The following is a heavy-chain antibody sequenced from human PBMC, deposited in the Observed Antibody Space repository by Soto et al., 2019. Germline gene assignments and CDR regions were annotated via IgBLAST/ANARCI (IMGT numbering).Heavy chain of an antibody. J-gene: IGHJ5*02. CDR1: GYTLTELS. Sequence: GASVKVSCKVSGYTLTELSMHWVRQAPGKGLEWMGGFDPEDGETIYAQKFQGRVTMTEDTSTDTAYMELSSLRSEGTAVYYCATCLPNYDSSGQNWFDPWGQGTLVTVSS. CDR3: ATCLPNYDSSGQNWFDP. V-gene: IGHV1-24*01. D-gene: IGHD3-22*01. CDR2: FDPEDGET.